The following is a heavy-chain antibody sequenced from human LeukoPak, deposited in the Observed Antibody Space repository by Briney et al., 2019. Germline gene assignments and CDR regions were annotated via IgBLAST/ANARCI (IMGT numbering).Heavy chain of an antibody. CDR2: IYYTGTT. Sequence: IXSIYYTGTTYYNPSLKSRLTISVDTSKNQFSLKLSSVTAADTAVYYCARRVRYFDWLSHFDYWGQGTLVTVSS. V-gene: IGHV4-39*01. J-gene: IGHJ4*02. D-gene: IGHD3-9*01. CDR3: ARRVRYFDWLSHFDY.